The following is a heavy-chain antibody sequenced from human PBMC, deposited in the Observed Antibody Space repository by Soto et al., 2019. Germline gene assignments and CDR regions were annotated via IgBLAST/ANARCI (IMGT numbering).Heavy chain of an antibody. Sequence: GGSLRLSCSASGFTFSSYAMHWVRQAPGKGLEYVSAISSNGGSTYYADSVKGRFTISRDNSKNTLYLQMSSLRAEDTAVYYCVKDGRVLWFGDYRKGAFDIWGQGTMVTVS. V-gene: IGHV3-64D*08. CDR2: ISSNGGST. D-gene: IGHD3-10*01. CDR1: GFTFSSYA. CDR3: VKDGRVLWFGDYRKGAFDI. J-gene: IGHJ3*02.